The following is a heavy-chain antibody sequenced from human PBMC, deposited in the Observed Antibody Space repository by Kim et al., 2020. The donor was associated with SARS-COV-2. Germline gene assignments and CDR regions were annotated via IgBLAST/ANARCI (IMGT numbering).Heavy chain of an antibody. Sequence: STTYADSVKGRFTISRDNAKSTLYLQMNSLRAEDTAVYYCARGRNAFFDYWGQGTLVTVSS. J-gene: IGHJ4*02. D-gene: IGHD3-16*01. V-gene: IGHV3-74*01. CDR2: ST. CDR3: ARGRNAFFDY.